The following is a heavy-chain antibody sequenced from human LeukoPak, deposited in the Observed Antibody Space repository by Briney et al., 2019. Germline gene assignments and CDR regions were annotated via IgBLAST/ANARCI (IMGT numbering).Heavy chain of an antibody. Sequence: PGGSLRLSCAASGFTFSSYGMHWVRQAPGKGLEWVAFNRYNGINKYYADSVKGRFTISRDNSKNTLYLQMNSLRADDTAVYYCARVSEGYSYGYRYNWFDPWGQGTLVTVSS. J-gene: IGHJ5*02. V-gene: IGHV3-30*02. D-gene: IGHD5-18*01. CDR3: ARVSEGYSYGYRYNWFDP. CDR2: NRYNGINK. CDR1: GFTFSSYG.